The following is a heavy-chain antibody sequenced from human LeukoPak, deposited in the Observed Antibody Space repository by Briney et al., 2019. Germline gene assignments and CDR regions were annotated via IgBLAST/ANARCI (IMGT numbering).Heavy chain of an antibody. CDR3: ARHSSSWYREYFQH. Sequence: SVKVSCKASGGTFSSYTISWVRQAPGQGLELMGGIISIFGTANYAQKFQGRVTITADESTSTAYMELSSLRSEDTAVYYCARHSSSWYREYFQHWGQGTLVTVSS. CDR1: GGTFSSYT. D-gene: IGHD6-13*01. J-gene: IGHJ1*01. V-gene: IGHV1-69*13. CDR2: IISIFGTA.